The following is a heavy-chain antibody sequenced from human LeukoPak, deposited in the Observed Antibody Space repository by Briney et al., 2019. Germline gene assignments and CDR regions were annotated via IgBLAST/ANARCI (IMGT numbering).Heavy chain of an antibody. CDR3: AKAKIPAAPFDY. V-gene: IGHV3-23*01. J-gene: IGHJ4*02. CDR2: ISGSGGST. D-gene: IGHD2-2*01. Sequence: PGGSLRLSCAASGFAFSSYNMNWVRQAPGKGLEWVSAISGSGGSTYYADSVKGRFTISRDNSKNTLYLQMNSLRAEDTAVYYCAKAKIPAAPFDYWGQGTLVTVSS. CDR1: GFAFSSYN.